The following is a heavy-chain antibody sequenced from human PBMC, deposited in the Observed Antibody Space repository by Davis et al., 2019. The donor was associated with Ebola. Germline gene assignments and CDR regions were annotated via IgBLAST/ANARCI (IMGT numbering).Heavy chain of an antibody. CDR2: IFSNDEK. CDR3: ARGTPEYSGWSFALDP. J-gene: IGHJ5*02. D-gene: IGHD6-19*01. Sequence: SGPTLVKPTETLTLTCTVSGFSLSNARMGVSWIRQPPGKALEWLAHIFSNDEKFYSTSLKSRLTISKDTSKSQVVLTMTNMDPVDTATYYWARGTPEYSGWSFALDPWGQGTLVTVSS. CDR1: GFSLSNARMG. V-gene: IGHV2-26*01.